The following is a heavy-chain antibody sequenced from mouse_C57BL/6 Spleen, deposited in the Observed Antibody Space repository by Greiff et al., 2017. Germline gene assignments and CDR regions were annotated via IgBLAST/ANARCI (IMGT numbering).Heavy chain of an antibody. CDR3: ARRAGKDY. CDR2: IDPSDSYT. D-gene: IGHD3-1*01. J-gene: IGHJ2*01. Sequence: QVQLQQPGAELVKPGASVKLSCKASGYTFTSYWMQWVKQRPGQGLEWIGEIDPSDSYTNYNQKFKGKATLTVDTSSSTAYMQHSRLTSEYSAVYYCARRAGKDYWGQGTTLTVSS. V-gene: IGHV1-50*01. CDR1: GYTFTSYW.